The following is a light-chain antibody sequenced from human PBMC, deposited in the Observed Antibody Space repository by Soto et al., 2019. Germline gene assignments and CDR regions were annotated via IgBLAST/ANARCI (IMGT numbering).Light chain of an antibody. V-gene: IGKV1-39*01. J-gene: IGKJ1*01. CDR3: LQHNTYPWT. CDR2: GAS. CDR1: QNIDMY. Sequence: DIHMTQSPSSLSASVGDTVTISCRASQNIDMYLNWYQQKPGKAPRVLISGASSLQSGVPSRFSGSGSGTDFTLTINSLQPEDFASYFCLQHNTYPWTFGQGTKVDIK.